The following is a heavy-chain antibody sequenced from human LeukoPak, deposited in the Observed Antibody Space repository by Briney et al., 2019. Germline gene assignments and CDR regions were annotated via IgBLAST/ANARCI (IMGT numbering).Heavy chain of an antibody. CDR3: ARDRIAVAGTGAFDY. Sequence: PSETLSLTCTVSGGSISSYYWSWIRQPPGKGLEWIGYVYYSGSTNYNPSLKSRVTISVDTSKNQFSLKLSSVTAADTAVYYCARDRIAVAGTGAFDYWGQGTLVTVSS. D-gene: IGHD6-19*01. CDR1: GGSISSYY. CDR2: VYYSGST. J-gene: IGHJ4*02. V-gene: IGHV4-59*12.